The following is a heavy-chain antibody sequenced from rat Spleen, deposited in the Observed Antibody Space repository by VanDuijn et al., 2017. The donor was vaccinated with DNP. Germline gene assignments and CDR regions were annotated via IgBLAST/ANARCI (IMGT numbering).Heavy chain of an antibody. Sequence: QVQLKESGPVLVQASETLSLTCTVSGFSLTNYGVIWVRQSPGKGLEWMGIIWGDGNTDYNSAIKSRLSINRDTSKSQVFLKMNSLHTDDTAIYYCTRESWGYVMYAWGQGASVTVSS. J-gene: IGHJ4*01. CDR2: IWGDGNT. CDR1: GFSLTNYG. V-gene: IGHV2S75*01. CDR3: TRESWGYVMYA. D-gene: IGHD1-7*01.